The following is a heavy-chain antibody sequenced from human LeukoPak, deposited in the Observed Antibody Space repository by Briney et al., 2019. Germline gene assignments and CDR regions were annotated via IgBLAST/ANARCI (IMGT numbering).Heavy chain of an antibody. CDR1: RYTFTGYY. D-gene: IGHD5-12*01. V-gene: IGHV1-2*02. Sequence: ASAKVSCKASRYTFTGYYIHWVRQAPGQGLEWMGWINPNSGGTNYAQKFQGRVTMTRDTSISTAYMELSRLRSDDTAVYYCAREYSGYDYWGQGTLVTVSS. CDR2: INPNSGGT. CDR3: AREYSGYDY. J-gene: IGHJ4*02.